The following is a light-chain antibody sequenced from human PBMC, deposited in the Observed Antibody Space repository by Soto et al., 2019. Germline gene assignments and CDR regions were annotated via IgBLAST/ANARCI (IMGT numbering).Light chain of an antibody. J-gene: IGKJ3*01. Sequence: DIRMTQSPSTLSASVGDRVTITCRASQSISSWLAWYQQKPGKAPKLLIYKASSLDSGVPSRFSGSGSGTEFTLTISSLQPDDFATYYCQQYNSYSTCGPGTKVDIK. CDR2: KAS. V-gene: IGKV1-5*03. CDR1: QSISSW. CDR3: QQYNSYST.